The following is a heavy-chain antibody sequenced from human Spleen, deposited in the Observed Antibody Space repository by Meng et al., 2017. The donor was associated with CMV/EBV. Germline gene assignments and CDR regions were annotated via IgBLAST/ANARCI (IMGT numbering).Heavy chain of an antibody. J-gene: IGHJ6*02. CDR2: IKQDGSEK. Sequence: GASLKISCAASGFTFNNYWMSWGRQAPGKGLEWVANIKQDGSEKNYVDSMKGRFTISRDNAKNSLYLQMNSLRAEDTAMYYCAREQFSGDRDYYYAMDVWGQGTTVTVSS. CDR1: GFTFNNYW. CDR3: AREQFSGDRDYYYAMDV. D-gene: IGHD1-26*01. V-gene: IGHV3-7*01.